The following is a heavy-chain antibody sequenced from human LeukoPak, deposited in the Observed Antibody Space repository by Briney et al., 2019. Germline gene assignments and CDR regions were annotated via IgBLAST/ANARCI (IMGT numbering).Heavy chain of an antibody. Sequence: SETLSLTCTVSGYSISSDYYWGWIRQPPGKGLEWIGEIDQSGTTNYNPSLKSRVTISIDTSKKQFSLTLTSMTAADTAVYYCARVPHYYFGYGYFDTWGQGTRVTVSS. D-gene: IGHD3-10*01. J-gene: IGHJ4*02. CDR2: IDQSGTT. CDR1: GYSISSDYY. V-gene: IGHV4-38-2*02. CDR3: ARVPHYYFGYGYFDT.